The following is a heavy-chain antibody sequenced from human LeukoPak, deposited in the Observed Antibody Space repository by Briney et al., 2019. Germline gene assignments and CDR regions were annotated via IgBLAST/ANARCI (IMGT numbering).Heavy chain of an antibody. V-gene: IGHV3-48*03. D-gene: IGHD2-2*01. CDR2: ISSSGSTI. CDR3: ARDCSSTSCHGLPYFDY. J-gene: IGHJ4*02. Sequence: PGGSLKLSCAASGFTFSSYEMNWVRQAPGKGLEWVSYISSSGSTIYYADSVKGRFTISRDNAKNSLYLQMNSLRAEDTAVYYCARDCSSTSCHGLPYFDYWGQGTLVTVSS. CDR1: GFTFSSYE.